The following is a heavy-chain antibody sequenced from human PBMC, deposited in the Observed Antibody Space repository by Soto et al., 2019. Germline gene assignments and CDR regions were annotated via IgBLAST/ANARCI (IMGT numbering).Heavy chain of an antibody. CDR2: IKEDGSRA. CDR1: GFTFNSYW. CDR3: ASPLEARWLQCPPAD. J-gene: IGHJ1*01. D-gene: IGHD4-4*01. Sequence: PGGSLRLSSAASGFTFNSYWLSWVRQAPGTGLEWVAKIKEDGSRAYDVDFVKGRFTISRDNAKKSLYLQMNNLSAEDTAVYYCASPLEARWLQCPPADCGQGTLVTVSS. V-gene: IGHV3-7*03.